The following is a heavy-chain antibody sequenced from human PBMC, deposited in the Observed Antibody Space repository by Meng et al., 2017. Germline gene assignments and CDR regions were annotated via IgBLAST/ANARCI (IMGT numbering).Heavy chain of an antibody. CDR2: INHSGST. D-gene: IGHD3-10*01. CDR1: GGSFSGYY. Sequence: QVQLQQWGAGLLKPSETLSLTCAVYGGSFSGYYGSWIRQPPGKGLEWSGEINHSGSTNYNPSLKSRVTISVDTSKNQFSLKLSSVTAADTAVYYCARVVNKGGYLRVGYFDYWGQGTLVTVSS. J-gene: IGHJ4*02. CDR3: ARVVNKGGYLRVGYFDY. V-gene: IGHV4-34*01.